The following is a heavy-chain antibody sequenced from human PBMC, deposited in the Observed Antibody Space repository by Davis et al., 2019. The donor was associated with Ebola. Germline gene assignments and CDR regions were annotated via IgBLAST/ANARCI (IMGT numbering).Heavy chain of an antibody. CDR2: IYYSGST. J-gene: IGHJ5*02. CDR1: GGSISSSSYY. V-gene: IGHV4-39*07. D-gene: IGHD2-2*01. CDR3: ARGRIDCRSTTCHSFRRWFAP. Sequence: PSETLSLTCTVSGGSISSSSYYWGWIRQPPGKGLEWIGSIYYSGSTYYNPSLKSRVTISVDTSKNQFSLKLNSVTDADTAVYYCARGRIDCRSTTCHSFRRWFAPWGQGTPVTVSS.